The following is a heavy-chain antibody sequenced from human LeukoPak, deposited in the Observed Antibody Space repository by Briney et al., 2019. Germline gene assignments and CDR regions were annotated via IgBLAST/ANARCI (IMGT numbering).Heavy chain of an antibody. CDR2: IYPNDSDT. V-gene: IGHV5-51*01. CDR1: GYSFTSYW. D-gene: IGHD3-10*01. Sequence: GESLQISCKGSGYSFTSYWIGWVRQMPGKGLEWMGIIYPNDSDTRYSPSFQGQVTISADKSISTAYLQWSSLKASGTAMYYCAKQPTSMVRGIIITDYYFDYWGQGTLVTVSS. CDR3: AKQPTSMVRGIIITDYYFDY. J-gene: IGHJ4*02.